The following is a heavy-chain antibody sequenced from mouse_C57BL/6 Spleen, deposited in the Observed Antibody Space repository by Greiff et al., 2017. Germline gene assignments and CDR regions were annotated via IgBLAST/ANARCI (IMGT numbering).Heavy chain of an antibody. CDR1: GFTFSSYA. Sequence: EVQRVESGGGLVKPGGSLKLSCAASGFTFSSYAMSWVRQTPEKRLEWVATISDGGSYTYYPDNVKGRFTISRDNAKNNLYLQMSHLKSEDTAMYYCAREVYYGSSPDYWGQGTTLTVSS. V-gene: IGHV5-4*01. D-gene: IGHD1-1*01. J-gene: IGHJ2*01. CDR3: AREVYYGSSPDY. CDR2: ISDGGSYT.